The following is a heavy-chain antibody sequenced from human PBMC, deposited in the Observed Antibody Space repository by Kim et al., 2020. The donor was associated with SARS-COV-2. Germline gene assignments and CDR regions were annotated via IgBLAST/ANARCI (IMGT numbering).Heavy chain of an antibody. J-gene: IGHJ6*02. V-gene: IGHV1-46*01. CDR2: INPSGGST. CDR3: ARDGGGYDILTGGYYYYGMDV. Sequence: ASVKVSCKASGYTFTNYYMHWVRQAPGQGLEWMGIINPSGGSTSYAQKFQGRVTMTRDTSTSTVYMELSSLRSEDTAVYYCARDGGGYDILTGGYYYYGMDVWGQGPTVTVSS. D-gene: IGHD3-9*01. CDR1: GYTFTNYY.